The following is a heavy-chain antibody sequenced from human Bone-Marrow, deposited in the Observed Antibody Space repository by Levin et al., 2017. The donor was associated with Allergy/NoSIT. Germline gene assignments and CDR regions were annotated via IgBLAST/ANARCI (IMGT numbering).Heavy chain of an antibody. CDR1: GGSLNNYA. D-gene: IGHD3-9*01. Sequence: KISCKASGGSLNNYAISWVRQAPGQGLEWMGGIIPSFGATNYAQTFQDRVTITADESTNRAYMELRGLRSEDTAVYYCSYDLLTESYYYGMDVWGQGTTVTVSS. J-gene: IGHJ6*02. CDR3: SYDLLTESYYYGMDV. CDR2: IIPSFGAT. V-gene: IGHV1-69*01.